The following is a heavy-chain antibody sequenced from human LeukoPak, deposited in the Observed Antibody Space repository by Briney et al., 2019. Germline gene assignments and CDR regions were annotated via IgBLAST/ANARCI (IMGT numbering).Heavy chain of an antibody. Sequence: SVKVSCKASGGTFSSYAISWVRQTPGQGLEWMGGIIPIFGTANYAQKFQGRVTITADKSTSTAYMELSSLRSEDTAVYYCARDITMVRGVHMDVWGKGTTVTVSS. CDR3: ARDITMVRGVHMDV. CDR2: IIPIFGTA. D-gene: IGHD3-10*01. CDR1: GGTFSSYA. V-gene: IGHV1-69*06. J-gene: IGHJ6*03.